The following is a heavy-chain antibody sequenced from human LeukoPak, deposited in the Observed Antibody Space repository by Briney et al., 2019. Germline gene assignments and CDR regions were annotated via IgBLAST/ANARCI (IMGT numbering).Heavy chain of an antibody. V-gene: IGHV1-69*04. CDR3: ARSLTVAGTSLDAFDI. CDR1: GGTFSSYA. J-gene: IGHJ3*02. D-gene: IGHD6-19*01. Sequence: ASVKVSCKASGGTFSSYAISWVRQAPGQGLEWMGRIIPILGIANYAQKFQGRVTITADKSTSTAYMELSSLRSEDTAVYYCARSLTVAGTSLDAFDIWGQGTMVTVSS. CDR2: IIPILGIA.